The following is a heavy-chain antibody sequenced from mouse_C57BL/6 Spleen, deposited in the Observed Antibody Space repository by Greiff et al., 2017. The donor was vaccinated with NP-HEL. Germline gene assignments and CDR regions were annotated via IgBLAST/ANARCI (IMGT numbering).Heavy chain of an antibody. CDR3: ARDGYSLFDY. CDR1: GYTFTSYW. D-gene: IGHD2-3*01. CDR2: IDPSDSYT. V-gene: IGHV1-59*01. J-gene: IGHJ2*01. Sequence: QVQLQQSGAELVRPGTSVKLSCKASGYTFTSYWMHWVKQRPGQGLEWIGVIDPSDSYTNYNQKFKGKATLTVDTSSSTAYMQLSSLTSEDSAVYYCARDGYSLFDYWGQGTTLTVSS.